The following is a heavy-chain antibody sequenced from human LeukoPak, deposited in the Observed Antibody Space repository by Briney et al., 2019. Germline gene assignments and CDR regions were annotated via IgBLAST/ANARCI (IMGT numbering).Heavy chain of an antibody. V-gene: IGHV3-23*01. CDR2: ISGSGGST. J-gene: IGHJ6*03. CDR1: GFTFSSYA. CDR3: AGTIFQRYYYYYMDV. Sequence: GGSLRLSCAASGFTFSSYAMSWVRQAPGKGLEWVSAISGSGGSTYYADSVKGRFTISRDNSKNTLYLQMNSLRAEDTAVYYCAGTIFQRYYYYYMDVWGKGTTVTISS. D-gene: IGHD3-9*01.